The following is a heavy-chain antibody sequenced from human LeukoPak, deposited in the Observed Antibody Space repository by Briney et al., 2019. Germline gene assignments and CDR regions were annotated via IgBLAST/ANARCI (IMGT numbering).Heavy chain of an antibody. D-gene: IGHD3-16*01. CDR3: AGGARGYNWYFDL. CDR2: IKQEGSEK. V-gene: IGHV3-7*01. Sequence: PGGSLRLSCAASGFTFSSYWMSWVRQAPGKGLEWVANIKQEGSEKYYVDSMKGRFTISRDNAKNSLYLQINSLTAEDTAVYYCAGGARGYNWYFDLWGRGTLVTVSS. CDR1: GFTFSSYW. J-gene: IGHJ2*01.